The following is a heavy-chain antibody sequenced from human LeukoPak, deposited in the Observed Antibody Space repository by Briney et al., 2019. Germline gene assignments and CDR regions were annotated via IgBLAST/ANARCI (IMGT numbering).Heavy chain of an antibody. CDR2: ISAYNGNT. V-gene: IGHV1-18*01. J-gene: IGHJ5*02. CDR3: ARVRQGITGNKWFDP. Sequence: ASVHVSCKASGYTFTSYGISWVRQAPGQGLEWMGWISAYNGNTNYAQKLQGRVTMTTDTSTSTAYMELRSLRSDDTAVYYCARVRQGITGNKWFDPWGQGTLVTVSS. CDR1: GYTFTSYG. D-gene: IGHD1-20*01.